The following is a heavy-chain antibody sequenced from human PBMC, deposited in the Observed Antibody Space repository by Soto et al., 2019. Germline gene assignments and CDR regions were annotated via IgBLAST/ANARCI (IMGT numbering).Heavy chain of an antibody. CDR2: IYLSGST. Sequence: EVQLVESGGGLVQPGVSLRLSCAASGFSVSSSYLYWVRQAPGKGLEWVSSIYLSGSTYYTDSVKGRFSISRDNSKNTLYLQMNSLGAEDTAIYYCVRGKVGTNPNWLDPWGQGSLVTVSS. CDR1: GFSVSSSY. J-gene: IGHJ5*02. D-gene: IGHD2-21*02. V-gene: IGHV3-66*01. CDR3: VRGKVGTNPNWLDP.